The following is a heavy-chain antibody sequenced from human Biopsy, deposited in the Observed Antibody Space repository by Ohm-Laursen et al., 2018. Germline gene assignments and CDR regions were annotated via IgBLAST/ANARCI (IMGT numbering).Heavy chain of an antibody. Sequence: ASVKVSCKASGYTFTGYHAHWVRQAPGQGLEWMGWINAKTGDTNYAQKFQGRVTMTRDTSISTAYVDLTSLRSDDTAVYYCTRGGYYYDSLAYYYWFDPWGQGTLVTVSS. CDR1: GYTFTGYH. CDR2: INAKTGDT. J-gene: IGHJ5*02. D-gene: IGHD3-22*01. V-gene: IGHV1-2*02. CDR3: TRGGYYYDSLAYYYWFDP.